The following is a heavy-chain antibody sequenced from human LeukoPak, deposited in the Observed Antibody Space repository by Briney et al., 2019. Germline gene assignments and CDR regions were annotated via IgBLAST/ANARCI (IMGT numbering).Heavy chain of an antibody. CDR3: ARGAPPIITIFGVVITKNNWFDP. V-gene: IGHV4-59*12. CDR1: GGSISSYY. J-gene: IGHJ5*02. D-gene: IGHD3-3*01. Sequence: PSETLSLTCTVSGGSISSYYWSWIRQPPGKGLEWMGYIYYSGSTNYNPSLKSRVTISVDTSKNQFSLRLSSVTAADTAVYYCARGAPPIITIFGVVITKNNWFDPWGQGTLVTVSS. CDR2: IYYSGST.